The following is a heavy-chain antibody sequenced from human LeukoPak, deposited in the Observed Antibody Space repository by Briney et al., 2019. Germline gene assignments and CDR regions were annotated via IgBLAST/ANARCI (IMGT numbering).Heavy chain of an antibody. CDR2: ISGSGGST. J-gene: IGHJ4*02. V-gene: IGHV3-23*01. CDR1: GFTFSSYA. D-gene: IGHD6-19*01. Sequence: SGGSLRLSCAASGFTFSSYAMSWVRQAPGKGLEWVSAISGSGGSTYYADSVKGRFTISRDNSKNTLYLQMNSLRAEGTAVYYCAKVISSGWRGTFDYWGQGTLVTVSS. CDR3: AKVISSGWRGTFDY.